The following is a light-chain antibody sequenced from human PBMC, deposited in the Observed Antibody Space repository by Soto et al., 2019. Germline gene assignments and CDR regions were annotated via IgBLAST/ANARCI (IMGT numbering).Light chain of an antibody. CDR1: QSVSSSY. Sequence: EIVLTQSPGTLSLSPGERATLSCRASQSVSSSYLAWYQQKPGQAPRLIIYGASSRATGITDRFCGSGSGTEFTITISRLEAADVVVDYCQQYGSSPETFGPGTKVDIK. J-gene: IGKJ3*01. CDR2: GAS. CDR3: QQYGSSPET. V-gene: IGKV3-20*01.